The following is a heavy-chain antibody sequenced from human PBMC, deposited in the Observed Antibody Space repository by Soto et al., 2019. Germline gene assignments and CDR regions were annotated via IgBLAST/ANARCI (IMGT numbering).Heavy chain of an antibody. CDR2: ISGSGGST. V-gene: IGHV3-23*01. CDR3: ARTPYYDILTGYYFFDY. Sequence: GGSLRLSCAASGFTFSSYATSWVRQAPGKGLEWVSAISGSGGSTYYADSVKGRFTISRDNSKNTLYLQMNSLRAEDTAVYYCARTPYYDILTGYYFFDYWGQGTLVTVSS. J-gene: IGHJ4*02. CDR1: GFTFSSYA. D-gene: IGHD3-9*01.